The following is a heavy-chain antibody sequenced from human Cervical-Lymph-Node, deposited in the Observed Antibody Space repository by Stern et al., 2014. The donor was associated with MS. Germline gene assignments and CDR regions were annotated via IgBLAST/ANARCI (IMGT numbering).Heavy chain of an antibody. D-gene: IGHD5-18*01. J-gene: IGHJ6*02. V-gene: IGHV3-9*01. Sequence: EVQLVASGGGLVQPGRSLRLSCAASGFTFDDYAMHWVRQAPGKGLEWVSGISWNSGSIGYADSVKGRFTISRDNAKNSLYLQMNSLRAEDTALYYCAKDRNRGYSYGYSYGMDVWGQGTTVTVSS. CDR3: AKDRNRGYSYGYSYGMDV. CDR2: ISWNSGSI. CDR1: GFTFDDYA.